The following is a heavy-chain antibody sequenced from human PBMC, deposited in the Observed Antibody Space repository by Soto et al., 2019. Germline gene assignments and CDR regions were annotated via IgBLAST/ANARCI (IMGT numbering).Heavy chain of an antibody. CDR2: ISYDGSNK. CDR1: GFTFSSYA. J-gene: IGHJ6*02. CDR3: ARVLVENYRSSWYAVGIDV. Sequence: GGSLRLSCAASGFTFSSYAMHWVRQAPGKGLEWVAVISYDGSNKYYADSVKGRFTISRDNSKNTLYLQMNSLRAEDTAVYYCARVLVENYRSSWYAVGIDVWGRGTTVRVSS. V-gene: IGHV3-30-3*01. D-gene: IGHD6-13*01.